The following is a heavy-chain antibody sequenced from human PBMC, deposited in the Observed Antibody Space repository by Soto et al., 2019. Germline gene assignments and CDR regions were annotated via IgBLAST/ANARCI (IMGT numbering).Heavy chain of an antibody. CDR2: IIPILGIA. Sequence: SVKVSCKASGFTFTSYTISWVRQAPGQGLEWMGRIIPILGIANYAQKFQGRVTITADKSTSTAYMELSSLRSEDTAVYYCARGLSTYYDFWSGYSDAFDIWGQGTMVTVSS. V-gene: IGHV1-69*02. D-gene: IGHD3-3*01. CDR1: GFTFTSYT. CDR3: ARGLSTYYDFWSGYSDAFDI. J-gene: IGHJ3*02.